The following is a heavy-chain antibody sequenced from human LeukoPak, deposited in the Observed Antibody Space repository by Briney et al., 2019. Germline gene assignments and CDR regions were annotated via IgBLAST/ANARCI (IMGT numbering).Heavy chain of an antibody. CDR3: AKEYCSNGVCYVGFDS. Sequence: GGSLRLSCAASGFTFSSYAMTWVHQGPGKGLEWVSSIRGDSRYTYYADSVKGRFIISRDNSKNTLNLRLNSLKAEDTAVYFCAKEYCSNGVCYVGFDSWGQGTLVTVSS. CDR2: IRGDSRYT. V-gene: IGHV3-23*01. J-gene: IGHJ4*02. CDR1: GFTFSSYA. D-gene: IGHD2-8*01.